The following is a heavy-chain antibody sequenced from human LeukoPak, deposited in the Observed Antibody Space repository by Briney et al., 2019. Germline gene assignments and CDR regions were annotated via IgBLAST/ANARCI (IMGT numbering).Heavy chain of an antibody. CDR1: GGTFSSYA. Sequence: SVKVSCKASGGTFSSYAISWVRQAPGQGLEWMGRIIPILGIANYAQKFQGRVTITADKSTSTAYMELSSLRSEDTAVYYCASGPQDRIATNYYYYGMDVWGQGTTVTVSS. CDR3: ASGPQDRIATNYYYYGMDV. D-gene: IGHD6-13*01. V-gene: IGHV1-69*04. CDR2: IIPILGIA. J-gene: IGHJ6*02.